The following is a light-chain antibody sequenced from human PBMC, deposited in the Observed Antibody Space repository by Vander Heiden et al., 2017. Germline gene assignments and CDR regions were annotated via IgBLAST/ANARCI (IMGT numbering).Light chain of an antibody. J-gene: IGLJ2*01. CDR2: QDT. CDR1: RLGDKF. V-gene: IGLV3-1*01. Sequence: SYELSQPPSASLSPAQPASITCSGDRLGDKFVCWYQQKAGQAPELVISQDTKRPSGISERFSGSNSGNTATLTISGIQPMDEADYYCQAWDSSTDHVVFGGGTKLTVL. CDR3: QAWDSSTDHVV.